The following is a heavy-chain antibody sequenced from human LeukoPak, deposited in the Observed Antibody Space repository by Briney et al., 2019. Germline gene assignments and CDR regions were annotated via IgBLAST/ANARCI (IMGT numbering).Heavy chain of an antibody. V-gene: IGHV3-30*02. Sequence: GGSLRLSCAASGFTFTNDFMTWVRQAPGKGLEWVAVIWYGGSNKYYADSVKGRFTISRDNSKNTLYLQMNSLRAEDTAVYYCAKDRGSSSSYFDYWGQGTLVTVSS. J-gene: IGHJ4*02. D-gene: IGHD1-26*01. CDR2: IWYGGSNK. CDR3: AKDRGSSSSYFDY. CDR1: GFTFTNDF.